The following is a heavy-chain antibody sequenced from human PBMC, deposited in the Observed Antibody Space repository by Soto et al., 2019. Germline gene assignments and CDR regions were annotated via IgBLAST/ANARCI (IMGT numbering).Heavy chain of an antibody. CDR3: ARVPPLERPVGYYYGMDV. D-gene: IGHD1-1*01. CDR1: GFTVSSNY. V-gene: IGHV3-53*01. Sequence: GGSLRLSCAASGFTVSSNYMSWVRQAPGKGLEWVSVIYSGGSTYYAGSVKGRFTISRDNSKNTLYLQMNSLRAEDTAVYYCARVPPLERPVGYYYGMDVWGQGTTVTVSS. J-gene: IGHJ6*02. CDR2: IYSGGST.